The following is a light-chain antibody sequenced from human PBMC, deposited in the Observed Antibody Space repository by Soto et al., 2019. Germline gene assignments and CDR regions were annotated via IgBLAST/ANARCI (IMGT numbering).Light chain of an antibody. V-gene: IGKV1-17*01. CDR3: LQHTYSPRT. CDR1: EGIRSH. Sequence: DIQMTQSPSSLSASVGDRVTITCRASEGIRSHLGWYQQKPGNAPKLLISVASNLQSGVPSRFSGSESGTKFPPTISSRQPEDLATYYCLQHTYSPRTSGQGTK. CDR2: VAS. J-gene: IGKJ1*01.